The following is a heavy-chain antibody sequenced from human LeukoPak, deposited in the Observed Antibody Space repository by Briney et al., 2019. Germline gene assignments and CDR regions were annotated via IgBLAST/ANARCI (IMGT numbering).Heavy chain of an antibody. J-gene: IGHJ4*02. CDR2: INPNSGGT. CDR3: AMAPGGYTVGDY. V-gene: IGHV1-2*02. Sequence: ASVKVSCKASGYTFTSYAMNWVRQAPGQGLEWMGWINPNSGGTNYAQKLQGRVTMTRDTSISTAYMELSRLRSDDTAVYYCAMAPGGYTVGDYWGQGTLVTVSS. CDR1: GYTFTSYA. D-gene: IGHD5-12*01.